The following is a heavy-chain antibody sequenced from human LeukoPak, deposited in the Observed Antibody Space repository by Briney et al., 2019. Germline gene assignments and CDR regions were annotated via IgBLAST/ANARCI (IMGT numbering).Heavy chain of an antibody. V-gene: IGHV3-74*01. Sequence: GGSLRLSCAASGFTFTKYWMHWVRQAPGKEPVGVARINSDGSSTSYADSVKGRFTISRDNTKNTLYLQMNSLRAEDTAVYYCTDLSTGDAFDIWGQGTMVTVSS. D-gene: IGHD1-1*01. J-gene: IGHJ3*02. CDR3: TDLSTGDAFDI. CDR2: INSDGSST. CDR1: GFTFTKYW.